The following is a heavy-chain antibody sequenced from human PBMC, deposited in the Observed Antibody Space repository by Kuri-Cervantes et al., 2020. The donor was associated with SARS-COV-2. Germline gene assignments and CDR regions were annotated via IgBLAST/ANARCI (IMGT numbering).Heavy chain of an antibody. Sequence: GESLKISCAASGFAFSSHAMSWVRQTPEKGLEWVSAIRSGGASTSYADSVMGRFSISRDDSKNTLYLQMNGLRVEDTAVYFCARDQGAFGGWFDPWGQGTLVTVSS. D-gene: IGHD3-16*01. CDR3: ARDQGAFGGWFDP. CDR2: IRSGGAST. CDR1: GFAFSSHA. V-gene: IGHV3-23*01. J-gene: IGHJ5*02.